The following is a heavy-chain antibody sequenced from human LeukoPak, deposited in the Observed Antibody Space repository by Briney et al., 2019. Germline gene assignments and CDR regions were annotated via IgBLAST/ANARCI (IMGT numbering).Heavy chain of an antibody. Sequence: GGSLRLSCAASGFTFSSYAMSWVRQAPGKGLEWVSVFSGNGESTDYADSVKGRFTISRDNSKNALYLQMNSLRAEDTAVYYCAKQLGYCSDGSCYFPYWGQGTLVTVSS. D-gene: IGHD2-15*01. J-gene: IGHJ4*02. CDR1: GFTFSSYA. CDR3: AKQLGYCSDGSCYFPY. CDR2: FSGNGEST. V-gene: IGHV3-23*01.